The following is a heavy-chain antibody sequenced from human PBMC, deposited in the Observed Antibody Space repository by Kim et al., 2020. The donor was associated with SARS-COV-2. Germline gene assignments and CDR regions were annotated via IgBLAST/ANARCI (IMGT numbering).Heavy chain of an antibody. CDR1: GFTFSTYA. D-gene: IGHD3-22*01. J-gene: IGHJ4*01. V-gene: IGHV3-23*01. CDR3: AKPRPDYYDSNGYYGAFDS. Sequence: GGSLRLSCAASGFTFSTYAINWVRQAPGKGLEWVSTIGGNAVRTYYTDSVKGRFTISRDNSKNTLYLQMTGLRADDTAIYYCAKPRPDYYDSNGYYGAFDSWGQGSLVTVSS. CDR2: IGGNAVRT.